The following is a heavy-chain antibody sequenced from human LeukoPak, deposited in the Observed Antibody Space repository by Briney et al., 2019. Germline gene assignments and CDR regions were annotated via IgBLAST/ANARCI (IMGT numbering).Heavy chain of an antibody. CDR3: ARGAGGYSYGTFDY. CDR2: IYYSGST. V-gene: IGHV4-30-4*08. Sequence: PSQTLSLTCTVSGGSISSGDYYWSWIRQPPGKGLEWIGYIYYSGSTYYNPSLKSRVTISVDTSKNQFSLKLSTVTAADTAVYYCARGAGGYSYGTFDYWGQGTLVTVSS. J-gene: IGHJ4*02. D-gene: IGHD5-18*01. CDR1: GGSISSGDYY.